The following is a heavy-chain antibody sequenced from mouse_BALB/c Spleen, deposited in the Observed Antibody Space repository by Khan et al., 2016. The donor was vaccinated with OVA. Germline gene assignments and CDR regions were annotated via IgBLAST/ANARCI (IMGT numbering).Heavy chain of an antibody. J-gene: IGHJ4*01. CDR2: ISSSGST. Sequence: EVQLQESGPVLVKPSQSLSLTCTVTGYSITSDYAWNWIRQFPGNKLEWMGYISSSGSTNYNPALKSRISITRDTSKNQFFLQLNSVTTEDTATFYCARDGSRYNYAMDYWGQGTSVTVSS. CDR3: ARDGSRYNYAMDY. D-gene: IGHD2-3*01. V-gene: IGHV3-2*02. CDR1: GYSITSDYA.